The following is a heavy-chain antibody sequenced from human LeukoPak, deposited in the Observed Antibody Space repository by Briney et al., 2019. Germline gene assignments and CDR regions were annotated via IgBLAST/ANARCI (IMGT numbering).Heavy chain of an antibody. CDR1: GYTLTDYY. V-gene: IGHV1-2*02. CDR3: AREGSYCVGGDCYSFDF. J-gene: IGHJ4*02. Sequence: GASVKVSCKASGYTLTDYYIHWVRQAPGLGPEWMGWMHGGNGNTRYAEKFEGRVTMTRDTSTGTAYMDLSTLTSDDTAVYYCAREGSYCVGGDCYSFDFWGQGTLVTVSS. D-gene: IGHD2-21*02. CDR2: MHGGNGNT.